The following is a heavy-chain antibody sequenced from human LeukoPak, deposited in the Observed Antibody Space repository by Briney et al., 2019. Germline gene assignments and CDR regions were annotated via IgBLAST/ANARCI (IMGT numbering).Heavy chain of an antibody. Sequence: GGSLRLSCAASGFTFSSYWMSWVRRAPGKGLELVANIKQDGSEKYYVDSVKGRFTISRDNAKNSLCLQMNSLRAEDTAVYYCARNQRRLDYWGQGTLVTVSS. J-gene: IGHJ4*02. CDR2: IKQDGSEK. CDR1: GFTFSSYW. CDR3: ARNQRRLDY. V-gene: IGHV3-7*01. D-gene: IGHD1-14*01.